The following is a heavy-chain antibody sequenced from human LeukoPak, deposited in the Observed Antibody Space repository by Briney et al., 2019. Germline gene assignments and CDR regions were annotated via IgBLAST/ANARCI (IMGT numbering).Heavy chain of an antibody. CDR1: GGSISSSSYY. Sequence: SETLSLTCTVSGGSISSSSYYWGWIRQPPGKGLEWIGSIYYSGSTYYNPSLKSRVTISVDTSKNQFSLKLSSVTAADTAVYYCARGAILTGYYNWGQGTLVTVSS. D-gene: IGHD3-9*01. V-gene: IGHV4-39*07. CDR2: IYYSGST. CDR3: ARGAILTGYYN. J-gene: IGHJ4*02.